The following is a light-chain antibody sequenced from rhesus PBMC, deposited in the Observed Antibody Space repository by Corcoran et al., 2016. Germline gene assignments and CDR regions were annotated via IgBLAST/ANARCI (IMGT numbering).Light chain of an antibody. CDR3: LQGYSTPLT. J-gene: IGKJ4*01. CDR2: AAY. V-gene: IGKV1-36*02. Sequence: DIQMTQSPSSLSASVGDRVTITCRASQGISDYLSWYQQKPGKAPKRLIYAAYSLESGVPSRFSGSGAGKEYTLTISSLQPEDFAAYYCLQGYSTPLTFGGGTKVELK. CDR1: QGISDY.